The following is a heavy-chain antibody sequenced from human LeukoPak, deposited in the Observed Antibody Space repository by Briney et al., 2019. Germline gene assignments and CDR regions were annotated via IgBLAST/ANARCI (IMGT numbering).Heavy chain of an antibody. J-gene: IGHJ4*02. CDR3: ARHAWYTVTLFDY. CDR2: INHSGST. Sequence: SETLSLTCAVYGGSFSGYDWSWIRQPPGKGLEWIGEINHSGSTSYNPSLKSRVTISVDTSKNQFSLKLSSVTAADTAVYYCARHAWYTVTLFDYWGQGTLVTVSS. CDR1: GGSFSGYD. V-gene: IGHV4-34*01. D-gene: IGHD4-17*01.